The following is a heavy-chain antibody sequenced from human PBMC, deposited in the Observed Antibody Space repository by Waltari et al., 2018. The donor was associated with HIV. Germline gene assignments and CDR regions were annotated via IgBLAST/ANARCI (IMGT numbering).Heavy chain of an antibody. CDR1: VNNCNTLD. J-gene: IGHJ4*02. CDR3: TTSRPGAMFGDL. CDR2: LNPNSGRT. Sequence: HAQLVQAGGELKHPGTSLRGPCTASVNNCNTLDVNWVRQAAGQGFEWMGWLNPNSGRTGYARKFQGRVTITMNTYTKTAYMDLRDLRFEDTAVYYCTTSRPGAMFGDLWGQGSLITVS. V-gene: IGHV1-8*01. D-gene: IGHD3-3*01.